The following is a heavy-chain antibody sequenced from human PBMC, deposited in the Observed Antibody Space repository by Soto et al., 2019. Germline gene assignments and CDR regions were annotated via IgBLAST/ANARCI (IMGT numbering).Heavy chain of an antibody. CDR1: GGSISSSNW. J-gene: IGHJ4*02. CDR3: ARGHYDFWSGGAGYFDY. Sequence: SETLSLTCAVSGGSISSSNWWSWVRQPPGKGLEWIGEIYHSGSTNYNPSLKSRVTISVDKSKNQFSLKLSSVTAADTAVYYCARGHYDFWSGGAGYFDYWGQGTLVTVSS. V-gene: IGHV4-4*02. D-gene: IGHD3-3*01. CDR2: IYHSGST.